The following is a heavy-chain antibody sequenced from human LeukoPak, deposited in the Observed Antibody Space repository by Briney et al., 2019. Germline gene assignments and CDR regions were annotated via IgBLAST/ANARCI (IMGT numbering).Heavy chain of an antibody. Sequence: GGSLRLSCAASGFTFSNYAMSWVRQAPGKGLEWFSAITDSGGDTYYADSVKGRFTISRDNSKNTLDLQMNSLRAEDTAVYYCARMGRQCLDYWGQGTLVTVSS. CDR3: ARMGRQCLDY. J-gene: IGHJ4*02. CDR1: GFTFSNYA. V-gene: IGHV3-23*01. D-gene: IGHD6-19*01. CDR2: ITDSGGDT.